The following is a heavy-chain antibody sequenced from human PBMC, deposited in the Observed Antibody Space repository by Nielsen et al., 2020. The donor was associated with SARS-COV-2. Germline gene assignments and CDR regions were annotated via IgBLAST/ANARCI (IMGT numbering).Heavy chain of an antibody. V-gene: IGHV3-23*01. J-gene: IGHJ2*01. Sequence: GGSLRLSCAASGFTFNNYHMSWVRQAPEKGLEWVSSISGGDDSTYYADSVKGRFTISRDNSKNTLYLEMSSLRAEDTAIYYCARDAYCSGGSCDWYFDLWGRGTLVTVSS. D-gene: IGHD2-15*01. CDR1: GFTFNNYH. CDR3: ARDAYCSGGSCDWYFDL. CDR2: ISGGDDST.